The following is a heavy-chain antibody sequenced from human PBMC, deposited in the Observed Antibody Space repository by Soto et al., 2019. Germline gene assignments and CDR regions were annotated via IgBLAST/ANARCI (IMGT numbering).Heavy chain of an antibody. V-gene: IGHV3-7*01. CDR1: EFTFDKYY. J-gene: IGHJ6*02. CDR2: IKPDGSEQ. D-gene: IGHD1-20*01. Sequence: EVQLVESGGGLVQPGGSLRLSCAASEFTFDKYYMTWVRQAPGKGPEWVANIKPDGSEQYYVDSVKGRFTISRDNANNSLYRQTKSLRAEDTAVYFCARGNWNYYYGFGGWGQGTTVTVSS. CDR3: ARGNWNYYYGFGG.